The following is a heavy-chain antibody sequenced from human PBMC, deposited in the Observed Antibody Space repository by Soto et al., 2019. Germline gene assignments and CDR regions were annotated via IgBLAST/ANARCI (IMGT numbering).Heavy chain of an antibody. D-gene: IGHD3-10*01. J-gene: IGHJ5*02. CDR1: GFTFSSYA. CDR3: AKDGSLWFGEFS. CDR2: ISGSGGST. Sequence: GGSLRLSCAASGFTFSSYAMSWVRQAPGKGLEWVSAISGSGGSTYYADSVKGRFTISRDNSKNTLCLQMNSLRAEDTAVYYCAKDGSLWFGEFSWGQGTLVTVSS. V-gene: IGHV3-23*01.